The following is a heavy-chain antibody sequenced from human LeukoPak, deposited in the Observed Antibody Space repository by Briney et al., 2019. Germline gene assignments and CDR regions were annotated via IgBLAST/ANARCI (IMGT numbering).Heavy chain of an antibody. D-gene: IGHD3-16*01. CDR1: GFTLSSYA. CDR3: AKAGDFGYYYYGMDV. Sequence: GGSLRLSCAASGFTLSSYAMSWVRQAPGKGLEWVSAISGSGGSTYYADSVKGRFTISRDNSKNTLYLQMNSLRAEDTAVYYCAKAGDFGYYYYGMDVWGQGTTVTVSS. V-gene: IGHV3-23*01. J-gene: IGHJ6*02. CDR2: ISGSGGST.